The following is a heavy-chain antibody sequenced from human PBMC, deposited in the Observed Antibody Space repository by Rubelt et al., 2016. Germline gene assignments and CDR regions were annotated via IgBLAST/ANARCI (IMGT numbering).Heavy chain of an antibody. D-gene: IGHD1-7*01. V-gene: IGHV4-34*01. CDR2: IYHSGST. CDR3: ARDRDKRELRSYCGY. J-gene: IGHJ4*02. CDR1: GGSFSGYY. Sequence: QVQLQQWGAGLLKPSETLSLICAVYGGSFSGYYWSWIRQPPGKGLEWIGSIYHSGSTYYKPSLKSRVTISVDTSKNQLSLRLTSLTAADTAVYYCARDRDKRELRSYCGYWGQGTLVTVTS.